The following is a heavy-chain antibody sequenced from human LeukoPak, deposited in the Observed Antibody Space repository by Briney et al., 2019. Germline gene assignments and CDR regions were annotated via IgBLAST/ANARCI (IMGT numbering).Heavy chain of an antibody. CDR3: ARLTRSVGAFDI. J-gene: IGHJ3*02. D-gene: IGHD4-17*01. V-gene: IGHV4-4*07. CDR2: IYTSGST. Sequence: SETLSLTCTVSGGSISSYYWSWIRQPAGKGLEWIGRIYTSGSTNYNPSLKSRVTMSVDTSKNQFSLKLSSVTAADTAMHYCARLTRSVGAFDIWGQGTMVTVSS. CDR1: GGSISSYY.